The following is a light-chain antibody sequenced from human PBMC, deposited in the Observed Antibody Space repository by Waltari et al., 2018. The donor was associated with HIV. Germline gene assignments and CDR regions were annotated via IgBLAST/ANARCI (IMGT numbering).Light chain of an antibody. CDR1: SSDVGGYNY. Sequence: QSALTQPRSVSGSPGQSVTISCTGTSSDVGGYNYVSWYQQHPGKAPKLMIYDVSKRPSGVPDRFSGSKSGNTASLTISGLQAEDEAEYSCCSYAGSYSFVFGTGTKVTV. CDR2: DVS. J-gene: IGLJ1*01. V-gene: IGLV2-11*01. CDR3: CSYAGSYSFV.